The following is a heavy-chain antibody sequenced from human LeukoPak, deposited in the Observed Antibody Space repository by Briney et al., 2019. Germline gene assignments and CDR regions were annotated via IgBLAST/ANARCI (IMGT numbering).Heavy chain of an antibody. V-gene: IGHV4-34*01. CDR3: ARIRRGHYYYYMDV. J-gene: IGHJ6*03. Sequence: KPSETLSLTCAAYGGSFSGYYWSWIRQPPGKGLEWIGEINHSGSNNYNPSLKSRVTISVDTSKNQFSLKLSSVTAADTAVYYCARIRRGHYYYYMDVWGKGTTVTVSS. D-gene: IGHD4-17*01. CDR2: INHSGSN. CDR1: GGSFSGYY.